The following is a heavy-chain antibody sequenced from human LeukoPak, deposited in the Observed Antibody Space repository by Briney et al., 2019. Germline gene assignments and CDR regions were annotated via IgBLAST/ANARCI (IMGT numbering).Heavy chain of an antibody. J-gene: IGHJ4*02. CDR2: INSDGSST. CDR1: GFTFSSYW. CDR3: ARLPGSSGYYYFNY. V-gene: IGHV3-74*01. Sequence: GGSLRLSCAASGFTFSSYWMHWVRQAPGEGLVWASRINSDGSSTSYADSVKGRFTISRDNAKNTLYLQMNSLRAEDTTVYYCARLPGSSGYYYFNYWGQGTLVTVSS. D-gene: IGHD3-22*01.